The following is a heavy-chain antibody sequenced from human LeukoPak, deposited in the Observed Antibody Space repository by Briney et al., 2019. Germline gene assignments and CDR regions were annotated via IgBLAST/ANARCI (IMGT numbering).Heavy chain of an antibody. CDR1: GGSISSSSYY. D-gene: IGHD3-3*01. CDR2: IYYSGST. CDR3: ASSTYYDFWSGYFGFGNFDY. Sequence: SETLSLTCTVSGGSISSSSYYWGWIRQPPGKGLEWIGSIYYSGSTYYNPSLKSRVTISVDTSKNQFSLKLSSVTAADTAVYYCASSTYYDFWSGYFGFGNFDYWGQGTLVTVSS. V-gene: IGHV4-39*07. J-gene: IGHJ4*02.